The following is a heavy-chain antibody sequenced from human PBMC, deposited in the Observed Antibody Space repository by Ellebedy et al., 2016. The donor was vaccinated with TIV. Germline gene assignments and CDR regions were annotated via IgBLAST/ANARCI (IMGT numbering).Heavy chain of an antibody. CDR1: GFTFSNYG. CDR3: AKDQGGALVRGVRALDS. J-gene: IGHJ4*02. Sequence: PGGSLRLSCAASGFTFSNYGMHWVRQAPGKGLEWVAFIHHDGSSKYYADSVKGRFTVSRDKSKTTLFLHMDGLSPADTAVYSCAKDQGGALVRGVRALDSWGQGTLVTVSS. CDR2: IHHDGSSK. V-gene: IGHV3-30*02. D-gene: IGHD3-10*01.